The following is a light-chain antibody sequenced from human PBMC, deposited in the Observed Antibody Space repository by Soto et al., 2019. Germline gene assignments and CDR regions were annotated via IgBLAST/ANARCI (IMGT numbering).Light chain of an antibody. CDR2: GAP. V-gene: IGKV3-15*01. CDR1: QSVSSN. CDR3: QQYNNWPLT. J-gene: IGKJ5*01. Sequence: EIVMTQSPATLSVSPGERATLSCRASQSVSSNLAWYQQKPGQAPRLLIYGAPSRATGIPVRFSGSGSGTEFTLTISSLQSEDFAVYYCQQYNNWPLTFGQGTRLEIK.